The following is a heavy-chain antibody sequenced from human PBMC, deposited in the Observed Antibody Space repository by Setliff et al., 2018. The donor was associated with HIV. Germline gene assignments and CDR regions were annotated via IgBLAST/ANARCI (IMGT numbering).Heavy chain of an antibody. D-gene: IGHD2-15*01. CDR2: ISHSGST. CDR1: GYSISSGFY. CDR3: ARDPPCSGGSCYSWGFDY. J-gene: IGHJ4*02. Sequence: SETLSLTCAVSGYSISSGFYWGWIQQPPGKGLEWIGSISHSGSTYYNPPLKSRVTISVDTSKNQFSLKLSSVTAADTAVYYCARDPPCSGGSCYSWGFDYWGQGTLVTVSS. V-gene: IGHV4-38-2*02.